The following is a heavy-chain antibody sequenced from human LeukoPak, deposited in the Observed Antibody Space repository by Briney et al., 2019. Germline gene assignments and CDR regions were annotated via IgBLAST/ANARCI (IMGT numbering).Heavy chain of an antibody. J-gene: IGHJ2*01. V-gene: IGHV3-9*01. D-gene: IGHD3-10*01. Sequence: PGRSLRLSCAASVFTFDDYAMHGVRQAPGKGLEWGSGIIWNRGSIGYADSVKGRFTISRDNAKNSLYLQMNSLRAEDTALYYCAKPIGYGSGITRGLGLWGRGTLVTVSS. CDR2: IIWNRGSI. CDR3: AKPIGYGSGITRGLGL. CDR1: VFTFDDYA.